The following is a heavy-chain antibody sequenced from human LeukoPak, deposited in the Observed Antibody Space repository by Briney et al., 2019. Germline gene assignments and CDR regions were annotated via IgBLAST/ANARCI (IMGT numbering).Heavy chain of an antibody. Sequence: GASVKVSCKASGYTFTSYGISWVRQAPGQGLEWMGWISAYNGNTNYAQKLQGRVTMTTDTSTSTAYMELRSLRSDDTAVYYCARVDPVDFWRCCLLYWGQGTLVTVSS. CDR1: GYTFTSYG. J-gene: IGHJ4*02. V-gene: IGHV1-18*01. CDR2: ISAYNGNT. D-gene: IGHD3-3*01. CDR3: ARVDPVDFWRCCLLY.